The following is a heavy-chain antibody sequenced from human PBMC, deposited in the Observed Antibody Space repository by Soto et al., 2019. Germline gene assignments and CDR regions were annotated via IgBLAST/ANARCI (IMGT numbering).Heavy chain of an antibody. V-gene: IGHV3-21*04. CDR1: GFTFSRHS. D-gene: IGHD3-3*01. CDR3: ARGLDFWSGYYDQYYYGLDV. CDR2: ISSSSSYI. J-gene: IGHJ6*02. Sequence: PGGSLRHPCAGSGFTFSRHSMNWVRQAPGKGLEWVSSISSSSSYIYYAASVKGRFTISRDNSENTLYFQMNSLRADDTAVYYCARGLDFWSGYYDQYYYGLDVWGQGTTVTVSS.